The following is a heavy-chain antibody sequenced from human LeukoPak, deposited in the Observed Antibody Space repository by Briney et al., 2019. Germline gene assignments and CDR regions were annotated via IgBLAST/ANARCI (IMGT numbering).Heavy chain of an antibody. J-gene: IGHJ4*02. CDR2: ISYDGSNK. D-gene: IGHD3-22*01. Sequence: QSGGSLRLSCVASGFTFSSYEMTWVRQAPGKGLEWVAVISYDGSNKYYADSVKGRFTISRDNSKNTLYLQMNSLRAEDTAVYYCAKDMGAYDSSGPWGAYFDYWGQGTLVTVSS. CDR3: AKDMGAYDSSGPWGAYFDY. V-gene: IGHV3-30*04. CDR1: GFTFSSYE.